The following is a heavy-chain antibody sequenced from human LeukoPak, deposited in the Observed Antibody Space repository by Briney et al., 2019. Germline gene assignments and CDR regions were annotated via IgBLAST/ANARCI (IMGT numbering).Heavy chain of an antibody. V-gene: IGHV3-9*01. CDR2: ITWSSGNI. J-gene: IGHJ4*02. D-gene: IGHD2-15*01. Sequence: PGGSLRLSCTASGFTFDDYAMHWVRQAPGKGLEWVSGITWSSGNIGYADSVKGLFTISRDNAKNSLYLQMNSLRAEDAGFYYCAKCSGRSCSRYYFDYWGQGTLVTVSS. CDR1: GFTFDDYA. CDR3: AKCSGRSCSRYYFDY.